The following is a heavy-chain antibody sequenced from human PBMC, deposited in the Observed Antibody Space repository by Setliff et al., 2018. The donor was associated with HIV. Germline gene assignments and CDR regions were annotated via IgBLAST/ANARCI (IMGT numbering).Heavy chain of an antibody. D-gene: IGHD1-26*01. Sequence: PGGSLRLSCVASGFPFSGSAVHWVRQPPGKGLECVGRIRSRSNSHATEYGASVKGRFIISRDDSKNMAYLQMNSLRTEDTAIYYCTRHRGSFDYWGLGTLVTVSS. CDR1: GFPFSGSA. CDR3: TRHRGSFDY. CDR2: IRSRSNSHAT. V-gene: IGHV3-73*01. J-gene: IGHJ4*02.